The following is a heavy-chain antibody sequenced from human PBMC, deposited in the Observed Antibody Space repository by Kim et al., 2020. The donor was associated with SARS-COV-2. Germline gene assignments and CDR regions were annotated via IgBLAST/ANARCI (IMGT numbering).Heavy chain of an antibody. D-gene: IGHD2-2*01. CDR1: GGSISSSSYY. CDR3: ARHVCSSTSCYGVEDLWDFQH. J-gene: IGHJ1*01. V-gene: IGHV4-39*01. Sequence: SETLSLTCTVSGGSISSSSYYWGWIRQPPGKGLEWIGSIYYSGSTYYNPSLKSRVTISVDTSKNQFSLKLSSVTAADTAVYYCARHVCSSTSCYGVEDLWDFQHWGQGTLVTVSS. CDR2: IYYSGST.